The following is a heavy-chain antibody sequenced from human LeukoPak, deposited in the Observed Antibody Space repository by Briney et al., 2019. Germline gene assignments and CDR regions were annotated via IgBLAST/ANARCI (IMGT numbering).Heavy chain of an antibody. Sequence: ASVKVSCKASGYTFTSYYMHWVRQAPGQGLEWMGIINPSGGSTSYAQKFQGRVTMTRDTSTSTVYMELSSLRSEDTAVYYCARGYLIYYDSSGQGFDYWGQGTLVTVSS. CDR1: GYTFTSYY. D-gene: IGHD3-22*01. CDR3: ARGYLIYYDSSGQGFDY. J-gene: IGHJ4*02. V-gene: IGHV1-46*01. CDR2: INPSGGST.